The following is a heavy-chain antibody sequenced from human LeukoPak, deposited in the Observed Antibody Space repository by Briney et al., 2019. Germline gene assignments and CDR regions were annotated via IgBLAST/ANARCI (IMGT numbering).Heavy chain of an antibody. CDR1: GYSISSGYY. J-gene: IGHJ5*02. V-gene: IGHV4-38-2*02. Sequence: SETLSLTCTVSGYSISSGYYWGWIRQPPGKGLEWIGSIYHSGSTYYNPSLKSRVTISVDTSKNQLSLQLRSVTAADTAVYYCARDGPSGYDILTGLETDAIHWFDPWGQGTLVTVSS. CDR2: IYHSGST. D-gene: IGHD3-9*01. CDR3: ARDGPSGYDILTGLETDAIHWFDP.